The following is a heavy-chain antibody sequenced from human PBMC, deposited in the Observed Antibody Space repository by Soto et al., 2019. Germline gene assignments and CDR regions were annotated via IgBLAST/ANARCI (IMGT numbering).Heavy chain of an antibody. V-gene: IGHV3-23*01. CDR3: AKDRVVTIIAVAGTIDY. D-gene: IGHD6-19*01. J-gene: IGHJ4*02. CDR1: VFTFSSYA. Sequence: GGSLRLSCAASVFTFSSYAMIWVRQAPGKGLEWVSAISGSGGSTYYADSVKGRFTISRDNSKNTLYLQMNSLRAEDTAVYYCAKDRVVTIIAVAGTIDYWGQGTLVTVSS. CDR2: ISGSGGST.